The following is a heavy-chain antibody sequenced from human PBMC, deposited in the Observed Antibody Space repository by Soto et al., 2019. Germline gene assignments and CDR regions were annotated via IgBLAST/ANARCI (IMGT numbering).Heavy chain of an antibody. Sequence: SETLSLTCAVYGGSFSGYYWSWIRQPPGKGLEWIGEINHSGSTNYNPSLKSRVTISVDTSKNQFSLKLSSVTAADTAVYYCARGGLLWFGEFYYYYYGMDVWGKGTTVTVSS. J-gene: IGHJ6*04. CDR1: GGSFSGYY. V-gene: IGHV4-34*01. D-gene: IGHD3-10*01. CDR3: ARGGLLWFGEFYYYYYGMDV. CDR2: INHSGST.